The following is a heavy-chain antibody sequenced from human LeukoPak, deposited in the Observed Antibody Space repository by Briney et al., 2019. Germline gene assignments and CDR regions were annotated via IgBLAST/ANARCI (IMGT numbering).Heavy chain of an antibody. CDR1: GFTFSSYW. D-gene: IGHD5-18*01. CDR3: VRSRYTSDMDV. CDR2: INSDGTST. Sequence: PGGSLRLSCAASGFTFSSYWMHWVRQAPGKGLVWVSRINSDGTSTTYADSVKGRFTISRDNAKNTLYLQMNSLRAEDTAVYYCVRSRYTSDMDVWGKGTTVTISS. V-gene: IGHV3-74*03. J-gene: IGHJ6*04.